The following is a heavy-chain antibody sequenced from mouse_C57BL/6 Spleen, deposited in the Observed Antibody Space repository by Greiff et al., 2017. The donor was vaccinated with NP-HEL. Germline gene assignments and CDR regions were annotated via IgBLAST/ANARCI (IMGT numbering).Heavy chain of an antibody. CDR1: GYTFTSYW. CDR3: AREWYYGSTPAWFAY. D-gene: IGHD1-1*01. CDR2: IYPGSGST. Sequence: VQLQQSGAELVKPGASVKMSCKASGYTFTSYWITWVKQRPGQGLEWIGDIYPGSGSTNYNEKFKSKATLTVDTSSSTAYMQLSSLTSEDSAVYYCAREWYYGSTPAWFAYWGQGTLVTVSA. J-gene: IGHJ3*01. V-gene: IGHV1-55*01.